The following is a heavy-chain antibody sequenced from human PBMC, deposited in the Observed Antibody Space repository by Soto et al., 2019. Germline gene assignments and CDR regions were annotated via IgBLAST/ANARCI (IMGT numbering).Heavy chain of an antibody. CDR1: GYTFTSYA. CDR2: INAGNGNT. V-gene: IGHV1-3*01. CDR3: ARDYDFWSGYYFRSFDP. J-gene: IGHJ5*02. Sequence: ASVKVSCKASGYTFTSYAMHWVRQAPGQRLEWMGWINAGNGNTKYSQKFQGRVTITRDTSASTAYMELSSLRSEDTAVYYCARDYDFWSGYYFRSFDPWGQGTLVTVAS. D-gene: IGHD3-3*01.